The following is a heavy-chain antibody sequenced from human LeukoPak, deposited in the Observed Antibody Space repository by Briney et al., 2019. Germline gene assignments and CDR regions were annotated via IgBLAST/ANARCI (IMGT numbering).Heavy chain of an antibody. D-gene: IGHD3-22*01. CDR3: ARDYDSSGYYPDY. CDR2: IIPILGIA. Sequence: GASVKVSCKASGGTFSSYAISWVRQAPGQGLEWMGRIIPILGIANYAQKFQGRVTITADKSTSTAYMELSSLRSEDTAVYYCARDYDSSGYYPDYWGQGTLVTVSS. CDR1: GGTFSSYA. V-gene: IGHV1-69*04. J-gene: IGHJ4*02.